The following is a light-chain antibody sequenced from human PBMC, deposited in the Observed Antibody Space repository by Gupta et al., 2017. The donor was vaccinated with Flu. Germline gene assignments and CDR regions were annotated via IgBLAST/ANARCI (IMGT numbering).Light chain of an antibody. CDR3: NSRDSTDNHQAV. CDR2: AKN. J-gene: IGLJ2*01. V-gene: IGLV3-19*01. Sequence: QTVRNTCQGDSLRKSYESWYQQKPGQAPVLVIYAKNIRPSGSPDRFSGSSSGNTASLTITGAQAEDEADYYCNSRDSTDNHQAVFGGGTKLTVL. CDR1: SLRKSY.